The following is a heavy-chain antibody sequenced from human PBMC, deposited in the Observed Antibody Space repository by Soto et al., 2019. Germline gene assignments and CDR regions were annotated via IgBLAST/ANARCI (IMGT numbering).Heavy chain of an antibody. J-gene: IGHJ5*02. CDR2: IIPIFGTA. CDR1: GGTFSSYA. CDR3: AGRLLWFGELRNWFDP. Sequence: SVKVSCEASGGTFSSYAISWVRQAPGQGLEWMGGIIPIFGTANYAQKFQGRVTITADESTSTAYMELSSLRSEDTAVYYCAGRLLWFGELRNWFDPWGQGTLVTVSS. V-gene: IGHV1-69*13. D-gene: IGHD3-10*01.